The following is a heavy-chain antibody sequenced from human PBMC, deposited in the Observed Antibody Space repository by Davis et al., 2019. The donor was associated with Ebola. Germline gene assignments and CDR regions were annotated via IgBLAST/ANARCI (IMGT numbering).Heavy chain of an antibody. J-gene: IGHJ4*02. D-gene: IGHD2-15*01. CDR1: GFAFSSYW. V-gene: IGHV3-74*01. Sequence: HTGGSLRLSCAASGFAFSSYWMHWVRHAPGKGLVWVSRINSDGSSTSYADSVKGRFTISRDNAKNTLYVQMNSLRAEDTAVYYCARGPGYCSGGSCIYFDYWGQGTLVTVSS. CDR3: ARGPGYCSGGSCIYFDY. CDR2: INSDGSST.